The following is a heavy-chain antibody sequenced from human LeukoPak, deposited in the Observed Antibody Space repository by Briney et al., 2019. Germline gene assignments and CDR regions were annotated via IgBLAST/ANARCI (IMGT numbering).Heavy chain of an antibody. CDR2: INHSGST. Sequence: SETLSLTCAVYGGSFSGYYWSWIRQPPGKGLEWIGEINHSGSTNYNPSLKSRVTISVDTSKNQFSLKLSSGTAADTAVYYCARGDRHYYGSGSYPIDYWGQGTLVTVSS. CDR3: ARGDRHYYGSGSYPIDY. D-gene: IGHD3-10*01. J-gene: IGHJ4*02. CDR1: GGSFSGYY. V-gene: IGHV4-34*01.